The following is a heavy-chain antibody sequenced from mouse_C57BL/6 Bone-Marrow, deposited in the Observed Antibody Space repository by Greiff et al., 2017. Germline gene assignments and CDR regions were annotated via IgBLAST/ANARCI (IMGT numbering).Heavy chain of an antibody. CDR1: GFTFSDYG. J-gene: IGHJ3*01. D-gene: IGHD6-1*01. CDR3: ARGAGQAWFAY. V-gene: IGHV5-17*01. Sequence: DVKLQESGGGLVKPGGSLKLSCAASGFTFSDYGMHWVRQAPEKGLEWVAYISSGSSTIYYADTVKGRFTISRDNAKNTLFLQMTSLRSEDTAMYYCARGAGQAWFAYWGQGTLVTVSA. CDR2: ISSGSSTI.